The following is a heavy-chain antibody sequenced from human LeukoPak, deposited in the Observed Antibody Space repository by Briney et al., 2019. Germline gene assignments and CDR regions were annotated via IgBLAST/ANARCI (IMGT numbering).Heavy chain of an antibody. CDR3: ARERILAGHLTGGDY. D-gene: IGHD3-9*01. CDR1: GVSISSSSYY. Sequence: SETLSLTCTVSGVSISSSSYYWGWIRQPPGKGLEWIGYIYYSGSTHYNPSLKSRVTISVDTSKNQFSLKLSSVTAADTAVYYCARERILAGHLTGGDYWGQGTLVTVSS. V-gene: IGHV4-31*03. CDR2: IYYSGST. J-gene: IGHJ4*02.